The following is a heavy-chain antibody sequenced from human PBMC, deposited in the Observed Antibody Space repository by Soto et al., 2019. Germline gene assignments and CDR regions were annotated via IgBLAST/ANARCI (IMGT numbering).Heavy chain of an antibody. V-gene: IGHV4-30-2*01. CDR1: GGSISSCGYS. CDR2: IYHSGST. CDR3: ARDDYYCSREFDP. J-gene: IGHJ5*02. D-gene: IGHD2-2*01. Sequence: SETLSLTCAVSGGSISSCGYSWSWIRQPPGKVREWIGYIYHSGSTYYNPSLKSRVTISVDRSKNQFSLKLSSVTAADTAVYYCARDDYYCSREFDPWGQGTLVTVSS.